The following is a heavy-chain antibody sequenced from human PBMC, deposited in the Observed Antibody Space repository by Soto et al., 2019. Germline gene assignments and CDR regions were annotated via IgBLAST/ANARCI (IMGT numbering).Heavy chain of an antibody. CDR2: ISYDGSNK. D-gene: IGHD6-13*01. J-gene: IGHJ4*02. CDR1: GFTFSSYG. Sequence: GGSLRLSCAASGFTFSSYGMHWVRQAPGKGLEWVAVISYDGSNKYYADSVKGRFTISRDNSKNTLYLQMNSLRAEDTAVYYCASPGIAAAADPPDYWGQGTLVTVSS. CDR3: ASPGIAAAADPPDY. V-gene: IGHV3-30*03.